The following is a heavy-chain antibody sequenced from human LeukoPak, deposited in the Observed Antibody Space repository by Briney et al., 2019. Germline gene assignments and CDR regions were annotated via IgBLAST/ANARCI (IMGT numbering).Heavy chain of an antibody. CDR3: ARENWNGYGMDV. CDR1: GGTFSSYA. D-gene: IGHD1-1*01. Sequence: SVKVSCKASGGTFSSYAISWVRQAPGQGLAWMGRIIPILGIANYAQKFQGRVTITADKSTSTAYMELSSLRSEDTAVYYCARENWNGYGMDVWGQGTTVTVSS. J-gene: IGHJ6*02. CDR2: IIPILGIA. V-gene: IGHV1-69*04.